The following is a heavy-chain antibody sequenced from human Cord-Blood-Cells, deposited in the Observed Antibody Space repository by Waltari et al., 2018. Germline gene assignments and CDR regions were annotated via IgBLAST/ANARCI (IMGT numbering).Heavy chain of an antibody. V-gene: IGHV3-53*04. CDR2: IYSGGST. CDR1: GSTVSSNS. J-gene: IGHJ3*02. D-gene: IGHD3-10*01. Sequence: EVQLVESGGGLVQPGGSLRLPCAAAGSTVSSNSMRWVRRAPGKGRGWVSVIYSGGSTYYAASVKCRLTISRHNANNTLYLQMNSLRGEDTAVYYCAAVHSESYAFNIWGQGTMVTVSS. CDR3: AAVHSESYAFNI.